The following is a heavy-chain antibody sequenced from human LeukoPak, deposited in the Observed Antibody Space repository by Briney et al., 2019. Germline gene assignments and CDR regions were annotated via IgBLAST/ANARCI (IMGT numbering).Heavy chain of an antibody. Sequence: GGSLRLPCAASGFTFNSYAIHWVRQAPGKGLEWVAVISYDGSNKYYAESVKGRFTISRDNAKNKLYLQMNSLRAEDTAVYYCTRGLSAYSYWFDYWGQGTLVTVSS. D-gene: IGHD5-18*01. V-gene: IGHV3-30*04. CDR2: ISYDGSNK. CDR1: GFTFNSYA. CDR3: TRGLSAYSYWFDY. J-gene: IGHJ4*02.